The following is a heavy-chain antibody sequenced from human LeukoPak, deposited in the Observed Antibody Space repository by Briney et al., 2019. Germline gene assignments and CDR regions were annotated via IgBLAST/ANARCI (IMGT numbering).Heavy chain of an antibody. CDR3: ARDNSVGDNAWWFDP. CDR2: INPTGSST. CDR1: GYTFTRYY. D-gene: IGHD1-26*01. Sequence: ASVKVSCKASGYTFTRYYMHWVRQAPGQGLEWMGLINPTGSSTGYAQKLQGRVTMTRDMSTSTDYMELSSLRSEDTAIYYCARDNSVGDNAWWFDPWGQGTLVTVSS. J-gene: IGHJ5*02. V-gene: IGHV1-46*01.